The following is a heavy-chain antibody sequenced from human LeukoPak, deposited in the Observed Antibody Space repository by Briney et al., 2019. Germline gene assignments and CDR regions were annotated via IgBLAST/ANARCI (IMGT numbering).Heavy chain of an antibody. CDR1: GFTFSSYA. D-gene: IGHD2-8*01. V-gene: IGHV3-30*04. J-gene: IGHJ1*01. CDR3: ARANPVLMVSKYFQH. Sequence: GRSLRLSCAASGFTFSSYAMHWVRQAPGKGLEWVAVISYDGSNKYYADSVKGRFTISRDNSKNTLYLQMNSLRAEDTAVYCCARANPVLMVSKYFQHWGQGTLVTVSS. CDR2: ISYDGSNK.